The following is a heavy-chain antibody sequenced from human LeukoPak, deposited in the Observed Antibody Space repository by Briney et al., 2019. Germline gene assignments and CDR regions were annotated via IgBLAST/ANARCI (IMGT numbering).Heavy chain of an antibody. CDR2: INHSGST. J-gene: IGHJ6*02. CDR3: ARERYCSSTSCYDYYYYGMDV. Sequence: KPSETLSLTCAVYGVSFSGYYWSWIRQPPGKGLEWIGEINHSGSTNYNPSLKSRVTISVDTSKNQFSLKLSSVTAADTAVYYCARERYCSSTSCYDYYYYGMDVWGQGTTVTVSS. V-gene: IGHV4-34*01. CDR1: GVSFSGYY. D-gene: IGHD2-2*01.